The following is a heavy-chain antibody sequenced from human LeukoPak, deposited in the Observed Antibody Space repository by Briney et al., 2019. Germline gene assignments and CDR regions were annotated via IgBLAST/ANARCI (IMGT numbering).Heavy chain of an antibody. CDR3: ARVAGSGSVPDY. Sequence: SVKLSCKASGGTFSSYANSRVRQAPGQGLGLMGGIIPIFGTANYAQKFQGRVTITADESTSTAYMELSRLRSEDTAVYYCARVAGSGSVPDYWGQGTLVTVSS. J-gene: IGHJ4*02. CDR2: IIPIFGTA. V-gene: IGHV1-69*01. CDR1: GGTFSSYA. D-gene: IGHD3-10*01.